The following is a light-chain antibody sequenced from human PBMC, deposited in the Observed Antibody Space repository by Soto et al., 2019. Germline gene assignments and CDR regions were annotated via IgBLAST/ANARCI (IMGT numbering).Light chain of an antibody. Sequence: DIQMTQSPSTLSASVGDRVTITCRASQFMSVWLAWYQQKPGTAPKLLIYKASSLESGVPTRFSGSGSGTEFTLTISSLQPDDSATYCCQQYNSFPLTFGPGTKVDIK. CDR3: QQYNSFPLT. CDR2: KAS. CDR1: QFMSVW. J-gene: IGKJ3*01. V-gene: IGKV1-5*03.